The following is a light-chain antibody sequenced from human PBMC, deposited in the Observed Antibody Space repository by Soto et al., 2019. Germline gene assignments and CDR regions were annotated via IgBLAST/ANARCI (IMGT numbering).Light chain of an antibody. CDR1: SSDGGSYNL. J-gene: IGLJ2*01. V-gene: IGLV2-23*03. CDR2: EGS. Sequence: QSVLTQPASVSGSPGQSITISCTGTSSDGGSYNLVSWYQQHPGKAPKLMIYEGSKRPSGGSNRFSGSKSGNTASLTISGLQAEDEADYYCCSYAGSSTFVFGGGTKLTVL. CDR3: CSYAGSSTFV.